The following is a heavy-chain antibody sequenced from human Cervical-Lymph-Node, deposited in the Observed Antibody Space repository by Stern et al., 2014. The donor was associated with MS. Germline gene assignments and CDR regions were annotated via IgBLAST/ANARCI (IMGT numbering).Heavy chain of an antibody. D-gene: IGHD6-13*01. Sequence: VQLVESGPGLVKPSETLSLTCTVSGGSISSSSYYWGWIRQPPGKGLEWIGSIYYSGSTYYNPSLTSRVTISVDTAKHQFSLQLISVTAADTAVYYCATTPRIAAAGTTEYYFDYWGQGTLVTVSS. CDR3: ATTPRIAAAGTTEYYFDY. V-gene: IGHV4-39*01. CDR2: IYYSGST. J-gene: IGHJ4*02. CDR1: GGSISSSSYY.